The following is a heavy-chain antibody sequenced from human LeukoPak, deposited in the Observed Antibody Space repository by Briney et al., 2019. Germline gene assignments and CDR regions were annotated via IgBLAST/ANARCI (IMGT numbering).Heavy chain of an antibody. Sequence: GGSLRLSCAASGSTFSSYAMSWVRQAPGKGLEWVSAISRSGGSTYYADSVKGRFTISRDNSKNTLYLQMNSLRAEDTAVYYCAKDQAEYYYDSSGYWLYWGQGTLVTVSS. CDR2: ISRSGGST. J-gene: IGHJ4*02. CDR1: GSTFSSYA. V-gene: IGHV3-23*01. D-gene: IGHD3-22*01. CDR3: AKDQAEYYYDSSGYWLY.